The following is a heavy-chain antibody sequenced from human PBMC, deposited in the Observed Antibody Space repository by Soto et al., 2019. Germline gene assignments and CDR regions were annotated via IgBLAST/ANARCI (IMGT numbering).Heavy chain of an antibody. D-gene: IGHD6-19*01. CDR3: AKEPGAQSGQPKRGIAVDAPGY. J-gene: IGHJ4*02. CDR2: ISWNSGSI. Sequence: PGGSLRLSCAASGFTFDDYAMHWVRQAPGKGLEWVSGISWNSGSIGYADSVKGRFTISRDNAKNSLYLQMNSLRAEDTALYYCAKEPGAQSGQPKRGIAVDAPGYWGQGTLVTVSS. CDR1: GFTFDDYA. V-gene: IGHV3-9*01.